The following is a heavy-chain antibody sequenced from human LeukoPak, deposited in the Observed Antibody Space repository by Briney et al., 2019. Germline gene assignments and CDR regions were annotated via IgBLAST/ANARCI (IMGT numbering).Heavy chain of an antibody. J-gene: IGHJ6*03. CDR1: GGSFSGYY. CDR3: ARGRQDVTMIVVVMTAVSYYLDV. D-gene: IGHD3-22*01. Sequence: PSETLSLTCAVYGGSFSGYYWAWIRQTPEKGLEWIGEMNPSGSTNYNPSLKSRVTISVDTSKNQFSLELSSVTAADTAVYYCARGRQDVTMIVVVMTAVSYYLDVWGKGTTVTVS. CDR2: MNPSGST. V-gene: IGHV4-34*01.